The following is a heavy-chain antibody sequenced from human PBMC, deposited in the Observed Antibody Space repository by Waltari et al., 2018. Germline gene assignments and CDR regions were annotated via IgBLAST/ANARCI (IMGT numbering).Heavy chain of an antibody. CDR2: IYYSGNT. V-gene: IGHV4-39*07. CDR1: GGSISTSGHY. D-gene: IGHD6-19*01. Sequence: QLQLQESGPGLVKPSETLTLTCNVSGGSISTSGHYWGWIRQPPGKGLEWIGSIYYSGNTYYRPSLKSRITMSVDTSKNQFSLKVTSVTAADTAVYYCAKDEYYSNGWYGGLDSWGQGTLVTVSA. J-gene: IGHJ4*02. CDR3: AKDEYYSNGWYGGLDS.